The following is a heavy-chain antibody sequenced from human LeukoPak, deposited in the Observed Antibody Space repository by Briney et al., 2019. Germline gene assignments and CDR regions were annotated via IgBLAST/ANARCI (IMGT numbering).Heavy chain of an antibody. V-gene: IGHV3-21*01. CDR2: ISTRSTYI. CDR1: GFTFSTYS. D-gene: IGHD3-16*01. J-gene: IGHJ3*02. CDR3: ARARGRSINDAFDI. Sequence: GGSLRLSCAASGFTFSTYSMNWVRQSPGKGLEWVSCISTRSTYIYYADSVKGRFTISRDNAKNSLYLQMNSLRAEDTAVYYCARARGRSINDAFDIWGQGTMVTVSS.